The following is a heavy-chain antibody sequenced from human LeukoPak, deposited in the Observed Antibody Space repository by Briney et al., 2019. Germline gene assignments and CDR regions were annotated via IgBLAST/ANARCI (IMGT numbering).Heavy chain of an antibody. V-gene: IGHV3-11*06. CDR1: GFTFSDYY. D-gene: IGHD5-24*01. Sequence: PGGSLRLSCAASGFTFSDYYMSWIRQAPGKGLEWVSYISSSSSYTNYADSVKGRFTISRDNAKNSLYLQMNSLRAEDTAVYYCARFGEMATSDAFDIWGQGTMVTVSS. J-gene: IGHJ3*02. CDR3: ARFGEMATSDAFDI. CDR2: ISSSSSYT.